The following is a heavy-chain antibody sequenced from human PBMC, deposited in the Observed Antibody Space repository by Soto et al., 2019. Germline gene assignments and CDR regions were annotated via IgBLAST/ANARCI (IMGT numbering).Heavy chain of an antibody. Sequence: PGESLRISCTISSVSEFSFYVQYMGWVRQDRGKGLAWIGRSGNRVNNFSTAYAGSVQGRVTISSDESTHTDYLQVHSLTMDDRPVHYCTRVYPTPKSPDYWGHGTLVTVSS. V-gene: IGHV3-72*01. J-gene: IGHJ4*01. CDR3: TRVYPTPKSPDY. D-gene: IGHD2-15*01. CDR1: EFSFYVQY. CDR2: SGNRVNNFST.